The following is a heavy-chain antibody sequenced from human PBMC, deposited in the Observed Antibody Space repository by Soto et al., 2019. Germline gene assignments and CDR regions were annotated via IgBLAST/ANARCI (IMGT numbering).Heavy chain of an antibody. CDR2: ISDNDSSK. CDR3: ARHHDYGDYYGAFDI. V-gene: IGHV3-23*01. Sequence: GGSLRLSCAASGFTFRNYALSWVRQAPGKGLEWVSGISDNDSSKYYVDSVKGRCTISRDNAKNSLYLKMNGLRAEDTAVYYCARHHDYGDYYGAFDIRGQGTMVTVAS. J-gene: IGHJ3*02. D-gene: IGHD4-17*01. CDR1: GFTFRNYA.